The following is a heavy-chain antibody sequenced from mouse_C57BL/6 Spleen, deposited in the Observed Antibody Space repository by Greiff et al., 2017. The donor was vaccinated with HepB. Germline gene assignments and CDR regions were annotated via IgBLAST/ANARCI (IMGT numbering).Heavy chain of an antibody. D-gene: IGHD3-2*02. CDR1: GYTFTSYW. Sequence: QVHVKQPGAELVKPGASVKMSCKASGYTFTSYWITWVKQRPGQGLEWIGDIYPGSGSTNYNEKFKSKATLTVDTSSSTAYMQLSSLTSEDSAVYYCARDSSGHYFDYWGQGTTLTVSS. CDR2: IYPGSGST. CDR3: ARDSSGHYFDY. J-gene: IGHJ2*01. V-gene: IGHV1-55*01.